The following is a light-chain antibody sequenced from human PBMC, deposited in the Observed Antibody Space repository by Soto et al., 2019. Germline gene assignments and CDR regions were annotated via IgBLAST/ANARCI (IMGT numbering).Light chain of an antibody. CDR2: DAS. CDR3: QQRSNWPQYT. V-gene: IGKV3-11*01. J-gene: IGKJ2*01. Sequence: EIVLTQSPATLSLSPGERATLSCRASQSVSSYLAWYQQKPGQAPRLLIYDASNMATGIPARFSGSGSGTHFTLTISSLDLEDFAVYYCQQRSNWPQYTFGQGTKMEIK. CDR1: QSVSSY.